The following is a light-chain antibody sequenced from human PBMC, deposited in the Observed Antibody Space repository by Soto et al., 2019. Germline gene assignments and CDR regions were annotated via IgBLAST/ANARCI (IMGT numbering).Light chain of an antibody. CDR3: QQYDNLPLT. CDR2: DAS. J-gene: IGKJ4*01. V-gene: IGKV1-33*01. Sequence: DIQMTQSPSSLSASVGDRVPITCQASQDISNYLNWYQQKPGKAPKLLIYDASNLETGVPSRFNGSGSGTDFTFTISSLQPEDIATYYCQQYDNLPLTFGGGTKVDIK. CDR1: QDISNY.